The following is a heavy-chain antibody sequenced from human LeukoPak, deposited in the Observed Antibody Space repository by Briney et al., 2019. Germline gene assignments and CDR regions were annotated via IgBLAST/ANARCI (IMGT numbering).Heavy chain of an antibody. CDR2: IYYSGST. Sequence: KASETLSLTCTVSGDSISSYYWSWIRQPPGKGLGWIGYIYYSGSTNNNPSLWGRVTISIDTSKNQFSLKLSSVTAADTAVYYCARGPSYFDYWGQGTLVTVSS. J-gene: IGHJ4*02. V-gene: IGHV4-59*08. CDR3: ARGPSYFDY. CDR1: GDSISSYY.